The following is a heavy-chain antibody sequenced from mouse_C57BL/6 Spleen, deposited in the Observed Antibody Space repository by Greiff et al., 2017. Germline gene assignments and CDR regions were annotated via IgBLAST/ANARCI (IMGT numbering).Heavy chain of an antibody. J-gene: IGHJ2*01. V-gene: IGHV1-80*01. Sequence: VQLQQSGAELVKPGASVKISCKASGYAFSSYWMNWVKQRPGKGLEWIGQIYPGDGDTNYNGKFKGKATLTADKSSSTAYMQLSSLTSEDSAVYFCARRENYYGFDYWGQGTTLTVSS. CDR2: IYPGDGDT. CDR3: ARRENYYGFDY. CDR1: GYAFSSYW. D-gene: IGHD1-1*01.